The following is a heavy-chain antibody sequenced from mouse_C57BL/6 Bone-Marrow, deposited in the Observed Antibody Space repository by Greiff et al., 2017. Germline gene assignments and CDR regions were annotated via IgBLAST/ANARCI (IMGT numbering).Heavy chain of an antibody. CDR1: GYTFTNYW. CDR3: ARAFYGSRDY. CDR2: IYPGGGYT. D-gene: IGHD1-1*01. V-gene: IGHV1-63*01. Sequence: QVQLQQSGAELVRPGTSVKMSCKASGYTFTNYWIGWAKQRPGHGLEWIGDIYPGGGYTNYNEKFKGKATLTADKSSSTAYMQFSSLTSEDSALYYCARAFYGSRDYWGQGTTLTVSS. J-gene: IGHJ2*01.